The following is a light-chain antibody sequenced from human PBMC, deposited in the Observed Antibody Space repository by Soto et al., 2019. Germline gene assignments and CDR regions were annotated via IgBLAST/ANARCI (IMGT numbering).Light chain of an antibody. J-gene: IGLJ2*01. CDR2: DVS. CDR3: SSYTSSRAHVV. V-gene: IGLV2-14*01. Sequence: QSALTQPASVSGSPGQSITISCTGTSSDVGGYNYVSWYQQHPGKAPKLMIYDVSSRPSGVSNRFSGSKSGNTASLTISGLQAEDEADYHCSSYTSSRAHVVFGGGTKLTGL. CDR1: SSDVGGYNY.